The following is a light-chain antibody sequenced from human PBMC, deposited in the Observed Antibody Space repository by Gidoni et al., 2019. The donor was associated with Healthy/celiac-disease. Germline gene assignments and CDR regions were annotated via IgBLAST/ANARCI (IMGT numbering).Light chain of an antibody. Sequence: DIQLTQSPSSLSASVGDRVTITCRASQGISNSLAWYQQKPGKAPKLLLYAASRVESGVPSRFSGSGSGTDYTLTISSLQPEDFATYYCQQYYSDWTFGQGTKVEIK. V-gene: IGKV1-NL1*01. CDR2: AAS. CDR3: QQYYSDWT. CDR1: QGISNS. J-gene: IGKJ1*01.